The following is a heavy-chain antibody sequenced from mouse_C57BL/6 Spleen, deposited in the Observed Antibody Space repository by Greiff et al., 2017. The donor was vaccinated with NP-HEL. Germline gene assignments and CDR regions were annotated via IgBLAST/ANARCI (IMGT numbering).Heavy chain of an antibody. Sequence: EVQLQQSGPELVKPGASVKISCKASGYTFTDYYMNWVKQSHGKSLEWIGDINPNNGGTSYNQKFKGKATLTVDKSSSTAYMGLRSLTSEDSAVYYCARGGYYYGSSYDYAMDYWGQGTSVTVSS. CDR1: GYTFTDYY. CDR3: ARGGYYYGSSYDYAMDY. D-gene: IGHD1-1*01. J-gene: IGHJ4*01. V-gene: IGHV1-26*01. CDR2: INPNNGGT.